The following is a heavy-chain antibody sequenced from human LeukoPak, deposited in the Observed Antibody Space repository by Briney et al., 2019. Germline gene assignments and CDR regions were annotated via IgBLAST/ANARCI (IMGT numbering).Heavy chain of an antibody. Sequence: GGSLRLSCVASEFTLSSRAINWVRQAAGKGLEWVSSISGGGESTYYADSVKGRFTVSRDNSKNTLYLQINSLRGEDTAVYYCAKGKYSSGGVPDYWGQGTLVTVSS. V-gene: IGHV3-23*01. CDR1: EFTLSSRA. CDR2: ISGGGEST. J-gene: IGHJ4*02. CDR3: AKGKYSSGGVPDY. D-gene: IGHD6-19*01.